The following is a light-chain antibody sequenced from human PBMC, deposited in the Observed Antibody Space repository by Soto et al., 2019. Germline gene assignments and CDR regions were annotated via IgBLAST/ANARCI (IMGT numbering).Light chain of an antibody. J-gene: IGLJ2*01. V-gene: IGLV4-69*01. CDR1: SGHSSYA. CDR2: LNSDGSH. Sequence: QPVLTQSPSASASLGASVKLACTLSSGHSSYAIAWHQQQPEKGPRYLMKLNSDGSHSKGDGIPDRFSGSSSGAERYLTISSHQSEDDADYYCQTWGTGIQVFGGGTKLTVL. CDR3: QTWGTGIQV.